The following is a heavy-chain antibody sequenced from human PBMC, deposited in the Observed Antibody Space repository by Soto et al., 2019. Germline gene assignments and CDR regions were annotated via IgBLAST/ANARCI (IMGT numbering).Heavy chain of an antibody. CDR2: ISGSGDST. J-gene: IGHJ4*02. CDR1: GFTFSSYA. CDR3: AQDAGVATISHFDY. V-gene: IGHV3-23*01. D-gene: IGHD5-12*01. Sequence: EVQLLDSGGGLVQPGGSLRLSCAASGFTFSSYAMNWVRQAPGKGLEWVSGISGSGDSTYYAHSMKGRLTISRDNSKNTLYLQINSLRAADTAVHYCAQDAGVATISHFDYWGQGTLVTVSS.